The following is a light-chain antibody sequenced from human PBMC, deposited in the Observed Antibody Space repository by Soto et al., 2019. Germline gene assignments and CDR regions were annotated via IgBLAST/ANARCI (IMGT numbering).Light chain of an antibody. J-gene: IGKJ2*01. Sequence: DIQMTQSPSSLSASVGDRVTITCRASQSISTYLNWYQHKPGKAPNVLMYAASSLQSGVPSRFSGSGSGTDFTLTIHSLQPDDFATYYCQQNYKTPYTFGQGTKLEIK. CDR1: QSISTY. V-gene: IGKV1-39*01. CDR3: QQNYKTPYT. CDR2: AAS.